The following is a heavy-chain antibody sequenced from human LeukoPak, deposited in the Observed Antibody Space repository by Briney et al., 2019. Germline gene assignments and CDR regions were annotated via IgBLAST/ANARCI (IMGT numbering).Heavy chain of an antibody. V-gene: IGHV3-74*01. D-gene: IGHD2-2*03. Sequence: GGSLRLSCAGSEFSFRSYWMHWVRQPPEKGLEWVFSIKSDGSATAYADSVKGRFSMSTDSAKYTASLHMNSLRVEDTAMYYCAMDINGDLFHVWGQGTPVTVSS. CDR2: IKSDGSAT. J-gene: IGHJ4*02. CDR3: AMDINGDLFHV. CDR1: EFSFRSYW.